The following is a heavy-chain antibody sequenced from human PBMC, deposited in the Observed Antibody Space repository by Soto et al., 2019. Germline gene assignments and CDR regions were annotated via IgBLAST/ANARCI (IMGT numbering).Heavy chain of an antibody. J-gene: IGHJ5*02. D-gene: IGHD6-19*01. V-gene: IGHV4-39*01. CDR1: GGSVRSGRYY. CDR3: ARLVSQWLVLLAARAPLRFHP. CDR2: IYYSGST. Sequence: ASLSLSGAVFGGSVRSGRYYWGWIRQPPGKGLEWIGSIYYSGSTYYNPSLKRRVTISADTSKNQFSLKLSSVTAADTAVYYCARLVSQWLVLLAARAPLRFHPWAQGSLVT.